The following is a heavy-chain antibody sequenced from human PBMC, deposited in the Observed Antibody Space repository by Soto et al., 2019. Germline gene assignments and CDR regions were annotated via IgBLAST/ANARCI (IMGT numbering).Heavy chain of an antibody. CDR3: SRHPRIGIRPGPSDY. CDR1: GGSISSSTYY. D-gene: IGHD1-26*01. CDR2: IYYLETT. J-gene: IGHJ4*02. V-gene: IGHV4-39*01. Sequence: PSETLSLTCTVSGGSISSSTYYWGWIRQPPGEGLEWIATIYYLETTYYNPSLKSRVTISVDTSKNQFSLKLSSVTAADTAVYYCSRHPRIGIRPGPSDYWGQGTLVTVSS.